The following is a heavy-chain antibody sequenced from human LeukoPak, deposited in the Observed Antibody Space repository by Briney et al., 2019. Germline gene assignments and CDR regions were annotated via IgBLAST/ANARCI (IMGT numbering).Heavy chain of an antibody. CDR1: GGSISSYY. Sequence: PSETLSLTCTVSGGSISSYYWSWIRQPPGKGLEWIGYIYYSGSTNYNPSLKSRVTTSVDTSKNQFSLKLSSVTAADTAVYYCARDYYDSSGYFSGVFDIWGQGTMVTVSS. D-gene: IGHD3-22*01. CDR3: ARDYYDSSGYFSGVFDI. CDR2: IYYSGST. V-gene: IGHV4-59*01. J-gene: IGHJ3*02.